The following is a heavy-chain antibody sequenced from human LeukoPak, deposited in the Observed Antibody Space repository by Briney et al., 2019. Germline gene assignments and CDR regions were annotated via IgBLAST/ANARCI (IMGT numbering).Heavy chain of an antibody. Sequence: GGSLRLSCAASGFSVSNNYMNWVRQAPGKGLEWVSVFYGGGSTYYADSVKGRFTISRDSSKNTLYLQMNSLRAEDTAVYYCARDGPASASYYYGMDVWGQGTTVTVSS. CDR1: GFSVSNNY. D-gene: IGHD6-19*01. CDR2: FYGGGST. J-gene: IGHJ6*02. CDR3: ARDGPASASYYYGMDV. V-gene: IGHV3-53*01.